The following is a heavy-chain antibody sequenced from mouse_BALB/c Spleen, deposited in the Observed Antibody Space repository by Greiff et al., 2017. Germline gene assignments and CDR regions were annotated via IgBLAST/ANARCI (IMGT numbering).Heavy chain of an antibody. V-gene: IGHV5-6*02. J-gene: IGHJ4*01. CDR2: ISSGGSYT. Sequence: DVMLVESGGDLVKPGGSLKLSCAASGFTFSSYGMSWVRQTPDKRLEWVATISSGGSYTYYPDSVKGRFTISRDNAKNTLYLQMSSLKSEDTAMYYCARQAIGGAMDYWGQGTSVTVSS. D-gene: IGHD2-14*01. CDR1: GFTFSSYG. CDR3: ARQAIGGAMDY.